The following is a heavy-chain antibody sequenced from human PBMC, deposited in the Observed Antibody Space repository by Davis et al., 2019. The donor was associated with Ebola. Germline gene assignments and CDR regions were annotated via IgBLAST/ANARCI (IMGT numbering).Heavy chain of an antibody. J-gene: IGHJ6*02. CDR3: ARGHSYGSMVYGMDV. D-gene: IGHD5-18*01. Sequence: MPSETLSLTCAIYGGSFSGYYWSWIRQPPGKGLEWIGEVSHSGYTNYSPSLNSRVTISVDTSKNQFSLKVSSVTAADTAVYYCARGHSYGSMVYGMDVWGQGTTVTVSS. CDR2: VSHSGYT. V-gene: IGHV4-34*01. CDR1: GGSFSGYY.